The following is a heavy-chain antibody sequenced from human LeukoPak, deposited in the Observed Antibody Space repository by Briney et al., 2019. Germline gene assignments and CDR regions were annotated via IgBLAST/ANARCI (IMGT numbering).Heavy chain of an antibody. CDR3: ARHPLDY. Sequence: PGGSLRLSCAASGFTFSSYAMHWVRQAPGKGLEWVAVISYDGSNKYYADSVKGRFTISRDNSKNTLYLQMNSLRAEDTAVYYCARHPLDYWSQGTLVTVSS. CDR1: GFTFSSYA. CDR2: ISYDGSNK. V-gene: IGHV3-30-3*01. J-gene: IGHJ4*02.